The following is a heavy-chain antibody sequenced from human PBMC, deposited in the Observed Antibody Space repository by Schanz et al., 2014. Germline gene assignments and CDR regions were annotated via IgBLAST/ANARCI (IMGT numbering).Heavy chain of an antibody. CDR2: ISYDGSNK. J-gene: IGHJ4*02. Sequence: VQLVESGGGLVQPGGSLRLSCAASGFTLSNSDMHWVRQASGKGLEWVAVISYDGSNKYYADSVKGRFTISRDNSKNTLEPQMNPPKAEDTAVYFWARNWGYCSGGSCLTFDYWGQGTLVTVSS. V-gene: IGHV3-30*14. D-gene: IGHD2-15*01. CDR3: ARNWGYCSGGSCLTFDY. CDR1: GFTLSNSD.